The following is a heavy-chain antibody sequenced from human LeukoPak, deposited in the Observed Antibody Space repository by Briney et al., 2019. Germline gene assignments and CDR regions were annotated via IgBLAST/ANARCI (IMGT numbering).Heavy chain of an antibody. CDR1: GFTFSSYW. D-gene: IGHD6-19*01. V-gene: IGHV3-7*01. J-gene: IGHJ5*02. CDR3: ARSKSSGPAKWFDP. CDR2: IKQDGSEK. Sequence: GGSLRLSCAASGFTFSSYWMSWVRQAPGKGLEWVANIKQDGSEKYYVDSVKGRFTISRDNAKNSLYLQMNSLRAEDTAVYYCARSKSSGPAKWFDPGGQGTLVTVSS.